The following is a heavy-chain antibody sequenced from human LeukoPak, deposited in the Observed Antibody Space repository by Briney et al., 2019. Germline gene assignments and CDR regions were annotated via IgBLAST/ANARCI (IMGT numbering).Heavy chain of an antibody. D-gene: IGHD3-10*01. Sequence: GGSLRLSCAASGFTFSSYTMNWVRQAPGKGLDWISSISPTGAHTFSADSVKGRFTISRGNAKNLLYLQMNSLRTEDTGVYYCARDFIGEGGAGGYWGQGTLVTVSS. V-gene: IGHV3-21*01. CDR1: GFTFSSYT. CDR2: ISPTGAHT. CDR3: ARDFIGEGGAGGY. J-gene: IGHJ4*02.